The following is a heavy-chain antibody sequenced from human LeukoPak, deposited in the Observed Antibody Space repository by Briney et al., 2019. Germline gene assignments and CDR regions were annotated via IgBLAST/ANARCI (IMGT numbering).Heavy chain of an antibody. Sequence: PGGSLRLSCAASGFTFSTHTMNWVRQAPGKGPEWVSSISSASSTIHYADSVKGRFTISRDNAKSSLFLQLNSLRAEDTAVYYCARGMYSSTWSNPYWYFDLWGRGTLVTVSS. CDR2: ISSASSTI. V-gene: IGHV3-48*01. CDR1: GFTFSTHT. CDR3: ARGMYSSTWSNPYWYFDL. J-gene: IGHJ2*01. D-gene: IGHD6-13*01.